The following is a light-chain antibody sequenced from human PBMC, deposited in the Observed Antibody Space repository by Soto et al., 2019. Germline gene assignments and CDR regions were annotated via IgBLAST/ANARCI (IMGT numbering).Light chain of an antibody. V-gene: IGLV2-8*01. J-gene: IGLJ1*01. CDR2: QVN. Sequence: QSVLTRPPSASGSPGQSVTISCPGTSNDFGVYDFVSWYQQHPGKAPKVIIYQVNKRPSGVPDRFSGSKSANTASLTVSGLRPEDEADYFCSSFAGSYSPYVFGTGTKVTVL. CDR1: SNDFGVYDF. CDR3: SSFAGSYSPYV.